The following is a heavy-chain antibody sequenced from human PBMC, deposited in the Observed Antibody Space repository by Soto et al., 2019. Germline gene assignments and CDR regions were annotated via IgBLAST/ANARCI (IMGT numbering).Heavy chain of an antibody. V-gene: IGHV3-30*18. D-gene: IGHD3-22*01. Sequence: GGSLRLSCAASGFTFSSYGMHWVRQAPGKGLEWVAVISYDGSNKYYADSVKGRFTISRDNSKNTLYLQMNSLRAEDTAVYYCAKDPMIVVVTDTQIDYWGQGTLVTVSS. J-gene: IGHJ4*02. CDR3: AKDPMIVVVTDTQIDY. CDR1: GFTFSSYG. CDR2: ISYDGSNK.